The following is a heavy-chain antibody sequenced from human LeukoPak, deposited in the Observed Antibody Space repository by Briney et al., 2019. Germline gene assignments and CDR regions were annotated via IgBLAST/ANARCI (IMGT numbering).Heavy chain of an antibody. CDR1: GGSISSGNYF. Sequence: TSETLSLTCTVSGGSISSGNYFWNWIRQPAGKGLEWIGRIYSSGRTNYNSSLKSRVTISVDTSKNQFSLKLSSVTAADTAVYYCAKDPGSYISIGWFDPWGQGTLVTVSS. CDR3: AKDPGSYISIGWFDP. V-gene: IGHV4-61*02. J-gene: IGHJ5*02. CDR2: IYSSGRT. D-gene: IGHD3-10*01.